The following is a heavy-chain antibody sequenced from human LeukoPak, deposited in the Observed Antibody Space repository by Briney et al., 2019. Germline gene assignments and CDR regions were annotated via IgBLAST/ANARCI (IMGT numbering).Heavy chain of an antibody. J-gene: IGHJ5*01. D-gene: IGHD3-10*01. CDR2: IKSDGST. V-gene: IGHV3-74*01. Sequence: PGGSLSLSCEASGFTFSSYWLHWVRQTPGKGLMSVARIKSDGSTIYADSVQGRFTISRDNAKNMVYLRMNSLRDDDTAIYYCTRAITYFYGSVTYDWFDSWGQGTRVTVSS. CDR1: GFTFSSYW. CDR3: TRAITYFYGSVTYDWFDS.